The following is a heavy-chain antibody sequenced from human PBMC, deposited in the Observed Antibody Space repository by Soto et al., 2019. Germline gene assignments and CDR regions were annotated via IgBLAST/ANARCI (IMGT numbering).Heavy chain of an antibody. D-gene: IGHD3-10*01. CDR2: IIPIFGTA. Sequence: SVEVSCKASGGTFSSYAISWVRQAPGQGLEWMGGIIPIFGTANYAQKFQGRVTITADESTSTAYMELSSLRSEDTAVYYCASGWGSGSYYRKTLGYYYGMDVWGQGTTVTVSS. J-gene: IGHJ6*01. V-gene: IGHV1-69*13. CDR1: GGTFSSYA. CDR3: ASGWGSGSYYRKTLGYYYGMDV.